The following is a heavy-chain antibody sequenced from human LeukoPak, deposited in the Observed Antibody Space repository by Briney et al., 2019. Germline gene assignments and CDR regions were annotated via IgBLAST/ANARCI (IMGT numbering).Heavy chain of an antibody. CDR3: ARTGYCTNGVCLSFDY. J-gene: IGHJ4*02. D-gene: IGHD2-8*01. CDR1: GYTFTGYY. V-gene: IGHV1-2*02. CDR2: INPNSGGT. Sequence: ASVEVSCKASGYTFTGYYMHWVRQAPGQGLEWMGWINPNSGGTNYAQKFRGRVTMTRDTSISTAYMELSRLRSDDTAVYYCARTGYCTNGVCLSFDYWGQGTLVTVSS.